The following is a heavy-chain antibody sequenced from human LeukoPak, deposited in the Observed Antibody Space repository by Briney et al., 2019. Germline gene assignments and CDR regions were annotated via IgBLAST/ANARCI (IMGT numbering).Heavy chain of an antibody. J-gene: IGHJ3*02. V-gene: IGHV4-39*07. D-gene: IGHD2/OR15-2a*01. CDR1: GGSISSSSYY. CDR3: ARDKGPWNSYDAFDI. CDR2: IYYSGST. Sequence: SETLSLTCTVSGGSISSSSYYWGWIRQPPGKGLEWIGSIYYSGSTYYNPSLKSRVTISVETSKNQFSLKLSSVTAADTAVYYCARDKGPWNSYDAFDIWGQGTMVTVSS.